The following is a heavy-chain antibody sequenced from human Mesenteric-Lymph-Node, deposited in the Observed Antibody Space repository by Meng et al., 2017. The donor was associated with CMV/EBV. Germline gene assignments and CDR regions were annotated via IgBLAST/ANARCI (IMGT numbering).Heavy chain of an antibody. J-gene: IGHJ4*02. V-gene: IGHV6-1*01. CDR1: GDSVSSNIAA. CDR2: TYYRSKWYN. D-gene: IGHD2-21*01. CDR3: ARDNRYCGGDCYSFDY. Sequence: QTPSLTGAISGDSVSSNIAAWNWIRQSPSRGLEWLGRTYYRSKWYNDYAVSVKSRITINPDTSKNQFSLQLNSVTPEDTAVYYCARDNRYCGGDCYSFDYWGQGTLVTVSS.